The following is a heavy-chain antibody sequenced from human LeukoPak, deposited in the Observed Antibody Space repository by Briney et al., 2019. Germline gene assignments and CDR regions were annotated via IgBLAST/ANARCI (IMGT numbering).Heavy chain of an antibody. D-gene: IGHD6-13*01. CDR1: GFTFDDYA. V-gene: IGHV3-9*01. Sequence: GGSLRLSCAASGFTFDDYAMHWVRQAPGKGLEWVSGISWNSGSIGYADSVKGRFTISRDNAKNSLYLQMNSLRAEDTALYYCAKDIGIGADDAFDIWGQGTMVTVSS. CDR2: ISWNSGSI. J-gene: IGHJ3*02. CDR3: AKDIGIGADDAFDI.